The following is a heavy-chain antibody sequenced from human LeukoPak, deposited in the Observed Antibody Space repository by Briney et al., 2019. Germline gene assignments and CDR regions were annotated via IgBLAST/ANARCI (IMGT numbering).Heavy chain of an antibody. V-gene: IGHV3-9*01. CDR3: AKDTDYGPESDAFDI. CDR2: ISWNSGSI. D-gene: IGHD4/OR15-4a*01. Sequence: GGSLRLSCAASGFTFDDYAMHWVRQAPGKGLEWVSGISWNSGSIGYADSVKGRFTISRDNAKNSLYLQMNSLRAEDTALYYCAKDTDYGPESDAFDIWGQGTMVTVSS. CDR1: GFTFDDYA. J-gene: IGHJ3*02.